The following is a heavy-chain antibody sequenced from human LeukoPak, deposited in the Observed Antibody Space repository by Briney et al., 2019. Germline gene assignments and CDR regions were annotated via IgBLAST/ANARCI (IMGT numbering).Heavy chain of an antibody. D-gene: IGHD1-26*01. Sequence: SETLSLTCAVYGGSFSGYYWSWIRQPPGKGLEWIGEINHSGSTNYNPSLKSRVTIPVDTSKNQFSLKLSSVTAADTAVYYCARGLGGYGYWGQGTLVTVSS. CDR1: GGSFSGYY. J-gene: IGHJ4*02. CDR2: INHSGST. V-gene: IGHV4-34*01. CDR3: ARGLGGYGY.